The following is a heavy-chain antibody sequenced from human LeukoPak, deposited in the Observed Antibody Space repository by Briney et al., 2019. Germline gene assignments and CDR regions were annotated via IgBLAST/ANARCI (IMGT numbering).Heavy chain of an antibody. J-gene: IGHJ5*02. Sequence: GGSLRLSCAASGFTFSSYGMSWVRQAPGKGLEWVSAISGSGGSTYYADSVKGRFTISRDNSKNTLYLQMNSLRAEDTAVYYCAKVKGPFNGIDPWGQGTLVTVSS. V-gene: IGHV3-23*01. CDR3: AKVKGPFNGIDP. D-gene: IGHD4-17*01. CDR1: GFTFSSYG. CDR2: ISGSGGST.